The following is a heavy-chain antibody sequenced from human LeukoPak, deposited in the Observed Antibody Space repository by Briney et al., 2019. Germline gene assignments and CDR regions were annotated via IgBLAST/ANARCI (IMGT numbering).Heavy chain of an antibody. CDR2: INPNSGGT. Sequence: GASVKVSCKASGYTFTGYYIHWGRQAPGQGLEWMGRINPNSGGTNYAQKFQGRVTMTRDTSISTAYMQLSRLTSDDTAVYYCAREPMVRDFNWFDPWGQGTLVTVSS. D-gene: IGHD3-10*01. CDR3: AREPMVRDFNWFDP. CDR1: GYTFTGYY. V-gene: IGHV1-2*06. J-gene: IGHJ5*02.